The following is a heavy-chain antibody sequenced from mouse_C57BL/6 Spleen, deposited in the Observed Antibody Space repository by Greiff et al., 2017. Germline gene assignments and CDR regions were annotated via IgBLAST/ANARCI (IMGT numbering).Heavy chain of an antibody. CDR2: IYPGSGST. CDR1: GYTFTSYW. CDR3: ARCDCYSNLVLGG. J-gene: IGHJ3*01. D-gene: IGHD2-5*01. V-gene: IGHV1-55*01. Sequence: VQLQQSGAELVKPGASVKMSCKASGYTFTSYWITWVKQRPGQGLEWIGDIYPGSGSTNYNEKFKSKATLTVDTSSSTAYMQLSSLTSEDSAVYYCARCDCYSNLVLGGWGKGTLVTVYA.